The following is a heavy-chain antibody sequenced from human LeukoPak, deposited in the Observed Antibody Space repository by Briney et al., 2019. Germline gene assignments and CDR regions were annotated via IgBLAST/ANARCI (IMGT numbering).Heavy chain of an antibody. CDR3: ARDRKANWADNWFDP. V-gene: IGHV1-18*01. Sequence: ASVKVSCKASGYTFTSYGIGWVRQAPGQGLEWMGWISAYNGNTNYAQKLQGRATMTTDTSTSTAYMELRSLRSDDTAVYYCARDRKANWADNWFDPWDQGTLVTVSS. CDR2: ISAYNGNT. CDR1: GYTFTSYG. D-gene: IGHD7-27*01. J-gene: IGHJ5*02.